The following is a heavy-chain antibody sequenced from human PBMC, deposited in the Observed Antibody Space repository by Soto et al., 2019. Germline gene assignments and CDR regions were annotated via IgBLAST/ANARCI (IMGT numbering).Heavy chain of an antibody. D-gene: IGHD3-3*01. V-gene: IGHV3-53*04. CDR1: GFTVSSNS. J-gene: IGHJ4*02. CDR2: IYSGGST. CDR3: AKGLDPYYVDY. Sequence: EVQLVESGGGLVQPGGSLRLSCVASGFTVSSNSMSWVRQAPGKGLEWVSVIYSGGSTYYADSVKGRFTISRHNSNNTLFLQMNSLRAEDTAVYYCAKGLDPYYVDYGGEGTLVTVSS.